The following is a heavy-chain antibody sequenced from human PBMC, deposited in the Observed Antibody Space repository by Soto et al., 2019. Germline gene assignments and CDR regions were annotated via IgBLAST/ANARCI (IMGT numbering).Heavy chain of an antibody. V-gene: IGHV4-30-2*01. CDR3: ARASTTVTTLDY. CDR2: IYHSGST. Sequence: QLQLQESGSGLVKPSQTLSLTCAVSGGSISSGGYSWSWIRQPPGKGLEWIGYIYHSGSTYYNPSLKSRVTISVDRSKCQYSLKLSSLTAADTAVYYCARASTTVTTLDYWGQGTLVTVSS. J-gene: IGHJ4*02. CDR1: GGSISSGGYS. D-gene: IGHD4-17*01.